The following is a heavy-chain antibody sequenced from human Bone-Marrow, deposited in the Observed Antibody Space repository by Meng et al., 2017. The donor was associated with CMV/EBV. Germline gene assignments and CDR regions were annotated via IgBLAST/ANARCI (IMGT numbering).Heavy chain of an antibody. V-gene: IGHV5-51*01. D-gene: IGHD3-3*01. CDR3: ARGYYDFWSGYYWFDP. J-gene: IGHJ5*02. Sequence: KVSCKGSGYSFTGYWIAWVRQMPGKGLEWMGIIYPGDSETRYSPSFQGQVTISADKSISTAYLQWSSLKASDTAMYYCARGYYDFWSGYYWFDPWGQGTLVTVSS. CDR1: GYSFTGYW. CDR2: IYPGDSET.